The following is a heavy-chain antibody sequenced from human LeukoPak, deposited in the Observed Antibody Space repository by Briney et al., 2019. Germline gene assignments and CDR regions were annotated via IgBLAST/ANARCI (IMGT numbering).Heavy chain of an antibody. J-gene: IGHJ4*02. CDR1: GGTISSSSYY. Sequence: PSETLSLTCTVSGGTISSSSYYWGWIRQPPGMGLEWVMYIYYTASTNYNPSLKSRVTISVDTSKNQLSLQLSSVTAADTAVYYCARARQSGYCSGGYCYLPDYWGQGTLVTVSS. CDR3: ARARQSGYCSGGYCYLPDY. V-gene: IGHV4-61*05. D-gene: IGHD2-15*01. CDR2: IYYTAST.